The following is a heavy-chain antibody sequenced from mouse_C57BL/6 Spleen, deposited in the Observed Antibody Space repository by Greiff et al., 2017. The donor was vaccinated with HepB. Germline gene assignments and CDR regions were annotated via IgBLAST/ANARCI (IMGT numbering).Heavy chain of an antibody. J-gene: IGHJ2*01. CDR2: ISSGSSTI. V-gene: IGHV5-17*01. CDR1: GFTFSDYG. Sequence: DVQLQESGGGLVKPGGSLKLSCAASGFTFSDYGMHWVRQAPEKGLEWVAYISSGSSTIYYADTVKGRFTISRDNAKNTLFLQMTSLRSEDTAMYYCARLGRGTFYFDYWGQGTTLTVSS. CDR3: ARLGRGTFYFDY. D-gene: IGHD4-1*01.